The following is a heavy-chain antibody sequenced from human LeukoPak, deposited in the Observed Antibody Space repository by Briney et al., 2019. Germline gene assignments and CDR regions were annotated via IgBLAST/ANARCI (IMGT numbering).Heavy chain of an antibody. V-gene: IGHV3-23*01. CDR1: GFTFSSYG. CDR3: PRDLLPAAGEYYFDY. CDR2: ISGSGGST. D-gene: IGHD6-13*01. Sequence: GGSLRLSCAASGFTFSSYGMSWVRQAPGRGLEWVSAISGSGGSTYYADSVKGRFTISRDNSKNTLYLQMNSLRAEDTAVYYCPRDLLPAAGEYYFDYWGQGTLVTVSS. J-gene: IGHJ4*02.